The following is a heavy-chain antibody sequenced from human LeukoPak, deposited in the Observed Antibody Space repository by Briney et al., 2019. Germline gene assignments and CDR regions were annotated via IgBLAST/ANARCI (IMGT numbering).Heavy chain of an antibody. CDR1: GGSISTYY. Sequence: SETLSLTCTLSGGSISTYYWSWIRQPPGKGLEWIGYIYHSGSTNYNPSLKSRVTISVVTSKNQFSLKLSSVTAADTAVYYCARGGGYASPIGYWGQGALVTVSS. CDR2: IYHSGST. J-gene: IGHJ4*02. V-gene: IGHV4-59*01. CDR3: ARGGGYASPIGY. D-gene: IGHD5-12*01.